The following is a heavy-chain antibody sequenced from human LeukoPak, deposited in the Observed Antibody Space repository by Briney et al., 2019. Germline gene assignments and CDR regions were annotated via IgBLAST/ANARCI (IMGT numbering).Heavy chain of an antibody. D-gene: IGHD6-19*01. CDR2: IYYSGST. CDR1: GGSISSSSYY. J-gene: IGHJ4*02. V-gene: IGHV4-39*07. Sequence: PSETLSLTCTVSGGSISSSSYYWGWIRQPPGKGLEWIGSIYYSGSTYYNPSLKSRVAISVDTSKNQFSLKLSSVTAADTAVYYCAREQGAVAGPDYWGQGILVTVSS. CDR3: AREQGAVAGPDY.